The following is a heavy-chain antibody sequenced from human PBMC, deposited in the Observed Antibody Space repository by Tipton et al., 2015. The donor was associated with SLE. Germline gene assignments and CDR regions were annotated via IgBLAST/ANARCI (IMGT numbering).Heavy chain of an antibody. V-gene: IGHV4-61*02. J-gene: IGHJ6*02. Sequence: TLSLTCTVSGGSISSGTYYWTWIRQPAGKGLEWIGRVYIYGNTNYNPSLKSRVTISVDKSKNQFSLRLTSVTAADTGVYYCATLDFDLPRGMDVWGQGTTVIVSS. CDR1: GGSISSGTYY. D-gene: IGHD2-2*03. CDR3: ATLDFDLPRGMDV. CDR2: VYIYGNT.